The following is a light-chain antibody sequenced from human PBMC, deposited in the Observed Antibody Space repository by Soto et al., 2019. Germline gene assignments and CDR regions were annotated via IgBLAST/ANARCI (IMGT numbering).Light chain of an antibody. CDR2: AAS. V-gene: IGKV1-39*01. Sequence: DIQMTQSPSSLSASVGDRVTITCRASQSIRNYLNWYQQKPGKAPKLLIYAASTLQSGVPARFSDSGSGTDYTLTISSLQPEDFATYDCQQSYSTPYTFGQGTKLE. J-gene: IGKJ2*01. CDR3: QQSYSTPYT. CDR1: QSIRNY.